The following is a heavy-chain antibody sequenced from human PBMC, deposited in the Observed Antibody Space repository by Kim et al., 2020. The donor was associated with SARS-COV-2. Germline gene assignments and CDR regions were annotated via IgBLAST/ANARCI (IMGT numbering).Heavy chain of an antibody. CDR3: ARDGGYYYGSGSYEGYNYYYGMDV. J-gene: IGHJ6*02. V-gene: IGHV4-59*12. CDR2: IYYSGST. CDR1: GGSISSYY. Sequence: SETLSLTCTVSGGSISSYYWSWIRQPPGKGLEWIGYIYYSGSTNYNPSLKSRVTISVDTSKNQFSLKLSSVTAADTAVYYCARDGGYYYGSGSYEGYNYYYGMDVWGQGTTVTVSS. D-gene: IGHD3-10*01.